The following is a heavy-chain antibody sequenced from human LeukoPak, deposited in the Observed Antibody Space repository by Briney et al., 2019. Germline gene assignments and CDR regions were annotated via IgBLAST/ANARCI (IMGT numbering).Heavy chain of an antibody. Sequence: PSETLSLTCTVSGGSISSRGYYWGWIRQPPGKGLVWIGKISDSGNSYYSPSLRSRVTISVDTSKNQFSLKLSSVTAADMAVYYCARGLYNYGHGDYWGQGTLVTVSS. CDR3: ARGLYNYGHGDY. J-gene: IGHJ4*02. CDR2: ISDSGNS. V-gene: IGHV4-39*01. D-gene: IGHD5-18*01. CDR1: GGSISSRGYY.